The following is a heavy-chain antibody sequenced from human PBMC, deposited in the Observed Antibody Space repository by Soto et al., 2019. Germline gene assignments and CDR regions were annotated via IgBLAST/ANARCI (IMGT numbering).Heavy chain of an antibody. J-gene: IGHJ4*02. CDR1: GFTFSGSA. CDR2: IRSKANSYAT. D-gene: IGHD1-26*01. V-gene: IGHV3-73*02. Sequence: EVQLVESGGGLVQPGGSLKLSCAASGFTFSGSAMHWVRQASGKGLEWVGRIRSKANSYATAYAASVKGRFSISRDDSKNTAYLPLNSLKTEDTAVYYCTRTGIVGATDDYWGQGTLVTVSS. CDR3: TRTGIVGATDDY.